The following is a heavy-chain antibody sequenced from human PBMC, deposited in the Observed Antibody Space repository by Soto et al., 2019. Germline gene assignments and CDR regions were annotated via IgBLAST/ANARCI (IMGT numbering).Heavy chain of an antibody. D-gene: IGHD3-22*01. V-gene: IGHV3-15*07. CDR2: IKSKTDGGTT. CDR1: GFTFSNAW. J-gene: IGHJ4*02. CDR3: TTEYDSSGYYYSAIIPHDY. Sequence: GGSLRLSCAASGFTFSNAWMNWVRQAPGKGLEWVGRIKSKTDGGTTDYAAPVKGRFTISRDDSKNTLYLQMNSLKTEDTAVYYCTTEYDSSGYYYSAIIPHDYWGQGTLVTVSS.